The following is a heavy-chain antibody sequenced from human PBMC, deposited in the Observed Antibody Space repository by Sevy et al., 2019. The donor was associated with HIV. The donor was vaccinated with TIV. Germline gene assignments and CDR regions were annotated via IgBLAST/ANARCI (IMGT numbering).Heavy chain of an antibody. V-gene: IGHV3-30*18. Sequence: GGSLRLSCAASGFTLNNYDMYWVRRTPGRGLEWVSSLSFDGSRKEYADSVKGRFTISRDNSKNTLFLQMDSLGSDDTAVYYCAKDRYCGERYCSGSLDYWGQGSLVTVSS. CDR2: LSFDGSRK. J-gene: IGHJ4*02. D-gene: IGHD2-21*01. CDR3: AKDRYCGERYCSGSLDY. CDR1: GFTLNNYD.